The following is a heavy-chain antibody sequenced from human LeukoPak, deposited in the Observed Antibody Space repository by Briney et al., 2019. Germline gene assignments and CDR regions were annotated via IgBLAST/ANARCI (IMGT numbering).Heavy chain of an antibody. CDR2: IRSKAKNYAT. D-gene: IGHD4-17*01. CDR1: GFTFSSYG. CDR3: TRPSDGDYVGFDY. V-gene: IGHV3-73*01. Sequence: GSLRLSCAASGFTFSSYGIHWVRQASGKGLEWVGRIRSKAKNYATAYAASVKGRFTISRDDSKNTAYLQMNSLKTEDTAVYFCTRPSDGDYVGFDYWGQGTLVTVSS. J-gene: IGHJ4*02.